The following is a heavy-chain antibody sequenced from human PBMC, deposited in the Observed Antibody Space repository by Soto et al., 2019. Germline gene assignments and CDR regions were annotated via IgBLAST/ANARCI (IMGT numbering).Heavy chain of an antibody. V-gene: IGHV3-23*01. CDR2: ISYSGGST. CDR1: GFSFYTYA. D-gene: IGHD2-2*01. J-gene: IGHJ4*02. Sequence: DVPLLESGGGLVQPGGSLRLSCAASGFSFYTYAMSWVRQAPGKGLEWVSGISYSGGSTFYADSVNGRFTISRDNSKNTLYLHMSSLRAEDTAVYYCAKDCSSTTCPTSQFTFDYWGQGTPVTVSS. CDR3: AKDCSSTTCPTSQFTFDY.